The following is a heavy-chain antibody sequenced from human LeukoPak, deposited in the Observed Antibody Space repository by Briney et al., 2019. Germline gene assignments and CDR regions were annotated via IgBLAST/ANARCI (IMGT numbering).Heavy chain of an antibody. CDR3: AKGESQPKYYFDR. J-gene: IGHJ4*02. CDR2: IYSGGST. CDR1: GFTVSSNY. D-gene: IGHD3-10*01. Sequence: GGSLRLSCAASGFTVSSNYMSWVRQAPGKGLEWVSVIYSGGSTYYADSVKGRFTISRDNSKNTLYLQMNSLRAEDTAVYYCAKGESQPKYYFDRWGQGVLVTVSS. V-gene: IGHV3-66*02.